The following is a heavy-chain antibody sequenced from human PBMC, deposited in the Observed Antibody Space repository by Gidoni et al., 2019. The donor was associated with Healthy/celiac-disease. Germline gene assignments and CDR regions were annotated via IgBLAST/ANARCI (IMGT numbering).Heavy chain of an antibody. J-gene: IGHJ4*02. V-gene: IGHV3-9*01. Sequence: EVQLVESGGGLVQPGRSLRLSCAASGFPLDDYAMHLGRQAPGKGLEWVSGISWNSGSIGYADSVKGRFTISRDNAKNSLYLQMNSLRAEDTALYYCAKEAAGGGPSFDYWGQGTLVTVSS. CDR1: GFPLDDYA. D-gene: IGHD2-15*01. CDR2: ISWNSGSI. CDR3: AKEAAGGGPSFDY.